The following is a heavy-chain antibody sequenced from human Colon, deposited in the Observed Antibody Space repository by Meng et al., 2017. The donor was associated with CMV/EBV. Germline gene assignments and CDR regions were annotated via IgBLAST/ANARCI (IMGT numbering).Heavy chain of an antibody. CDR2: IYYSGST. D-gene: IGHD7-27*01. V-gene: IGHV4-59*01. CDR1: GWAFSGYY. CDR3: ARDPGLGISGGAFDI. J-gene: IGHJ3*02. Sequence: VYGWAFSGYYCSWSRQPPGKGLEWIGYIYYSGSTNYNTSLKSRVTISVDTSKNQFSLKLSSVTAADTAVYYCARDPGLGISGGAFDIWGQGTMVTVSS.